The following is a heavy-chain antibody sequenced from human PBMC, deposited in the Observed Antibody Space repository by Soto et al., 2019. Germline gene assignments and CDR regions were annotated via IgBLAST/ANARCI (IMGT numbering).Heavy chain of an antibody. V-gene: IGHV1-18*04. D-gene: IGHD1-26*01. CDR1: GYTFTSYG. Sequence: GASVKVSCKASGYTFTSYGISWVRQAPGQGLEWMGWISGKTGKTNYAQKFQGRVTITADESTSTAYMELSSLRSEDTAVYYCAKMEDYSGSSVYYYYGMDVWGQGTTVTVSS. J-gene: IGHJ6*02. CDR2: ISGKTGKT. CDR3: AKMEDYSGSSVYYYYGMDV.